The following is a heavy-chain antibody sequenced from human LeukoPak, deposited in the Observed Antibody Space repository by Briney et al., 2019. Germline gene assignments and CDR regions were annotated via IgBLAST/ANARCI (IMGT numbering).Heavy chain of an antibody. J-gene: IGHJ4*02. CDR2: IYYSGST. CDR3: ARRLLGSNHFDY. V-gene: IGHV4-59*11. CDR1: GYVISSHY. D-gene: IGHD3-16*01. Sequence: SETLPLSCSVSGYVISSHYWSWIRQPPGKGLEWIGYIYYSGSTDYNPSLKSRVTMSVDTSKTQFSLRLSSVTAADTAVYYCARRLLGSNHFDYWGQGILVTVSS.